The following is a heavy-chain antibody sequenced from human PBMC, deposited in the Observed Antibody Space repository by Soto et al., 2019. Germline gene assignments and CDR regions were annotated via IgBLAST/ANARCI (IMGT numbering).Heavy chain of an antibody. D-gene: IGHD1-7*01. J-gene: IGHJ4*02. CDR2: IYRTGST. CDR1: GGSFTSNNW. V-gene: IGHV4-4*02. Sequence: SETLSLTCAVSGGSFTSNNWWTWVRQPPGQGLEWIGEIYRTGSTNYNPSLKSRVTISLDKSENQFSLKVTSLTAADTAVYYCASRDPGTSVDYWGQGNLVNVSP. CDR3: ASRDPGTSVDY.